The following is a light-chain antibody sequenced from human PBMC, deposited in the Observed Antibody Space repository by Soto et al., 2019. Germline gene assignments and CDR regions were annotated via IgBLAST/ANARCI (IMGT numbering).Light chain of an antibody. Sequence: DIQMTQSPSTLSASVGDRVTITCRASQSISSWLAWYQQKPGKAPKLLIYDASSLESGVPSRFSGSGSGTEFALTISSLQPDDFATYYCQQYNSYPCTCGQGTKVDIK. J-gene: IGKJ2*02. CDR1: QSISSW. CDR3: QQYNSYPCT. CDR2: DAS. V-gene: IGKV1-5*01.